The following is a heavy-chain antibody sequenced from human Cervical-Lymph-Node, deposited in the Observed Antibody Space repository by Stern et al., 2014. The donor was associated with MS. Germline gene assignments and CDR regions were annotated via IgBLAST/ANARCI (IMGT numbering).Heavy chain of an antibody. CDR3: ARRAPDYYDASGYLY. Sequence: VQLVESGPGLVKPSETLSLTCTVSGVSISSSSYYWGWIRQPPGKGLEWIGSIYYRGLTYSNPSLKSRLTISVATSKNQLSLKLSSVTAADTAVYYCARRAPDYYDASGYLYWGQGTPVTVSP. D-gene: IGHD3-22*01. V-gene: IGHV4-39*01. CDR2: IYYRGLT. CDR1: GVSISSSSYY. J-gene: IGHJ4*02.